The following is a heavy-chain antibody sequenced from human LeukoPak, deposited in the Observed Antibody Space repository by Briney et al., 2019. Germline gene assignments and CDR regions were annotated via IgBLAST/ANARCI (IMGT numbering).Heavy chain of an antibody. D-gene: IGHD3-16*02. CDR1: GGSISSYY. Sequence: PSETLSLTCIVSGGSISSYYWSWIRQPAGEGLEWIGRIYTSGSTNYNPSLKSRVTMSVDTSKNQFSLKLSSVTAADTAVYYCARGYDYVWGSHRALGYWGQGTLVTVSS. J-gene: IGHJ4*02. V-gene: IGHV4-4*07. CDR2: IYTSGST. CDR3: ARGYDYVWGSHRALGY.